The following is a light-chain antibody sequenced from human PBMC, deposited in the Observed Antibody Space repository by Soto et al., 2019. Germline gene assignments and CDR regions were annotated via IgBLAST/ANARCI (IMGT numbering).Light chain of an antibody. J-gene: IGLJ3*02. CDR2: NTN. V-gene: IGLV8-61*01. Sequence: QAVVTQEPSFSVSPGGTVTLTCGLSSGSVSTNYYPTWYQQNPGQAPRTLIYNTNTRSSGVPDRFSGSILGNKAALTITGAQADDESDYDGVLYMSRGVNGVFGGGTKLTVL. CDR1: SGSVSTNYY. CDR3: VLYMSRGVNGV.